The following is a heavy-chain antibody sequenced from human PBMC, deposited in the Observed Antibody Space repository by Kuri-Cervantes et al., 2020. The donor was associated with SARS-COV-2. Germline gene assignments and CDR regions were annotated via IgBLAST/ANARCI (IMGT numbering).Heavy chain of an antibody. Sequence: SGPTLVKPTQTLTLTCSLSGFSIRNSGVCVSWIRQPPGKAPEWLARIDWDDDKRYSPSLKSRLTITKDTSKNQVVLTMTNMDPVDTATYYCAHRRDTPAFDIWGQGTMVTVSS. CDR3: AHRRDTPAFDI. CDR2: IDWDDDK. CDR1: GFSIRNSGVC. J-gene: IGHJ3*02. D-gene: IGHD2-2*02. V-gene: IGHV2-5*02.